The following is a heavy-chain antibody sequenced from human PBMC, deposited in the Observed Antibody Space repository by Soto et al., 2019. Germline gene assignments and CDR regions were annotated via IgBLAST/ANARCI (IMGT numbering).Heavy chain of an antibody. J-gene: IGHJ6*02. D-gene: IGHD3-3*01. CDR3: ARDLGAIFGVYYYYGMDV. V-gene: IGHV3-33*01. CDR1: GFTFSSYG. Sequence: GGSLRLSCAASGFTFSSYGMHWVRQAPGKGLEWVAVIWYDGSNKYYADSVKGRFTISRDNSKNTLYLQMNSLRAEDTAVYYCARDLGAIFGVYYYYGMDVWGQGTTVTVSS. CDR2: IWYDGSNK.